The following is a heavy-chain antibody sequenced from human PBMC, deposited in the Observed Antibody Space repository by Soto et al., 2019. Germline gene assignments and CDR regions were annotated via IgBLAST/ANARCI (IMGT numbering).Heavy chain of an antibody. Sequence: ASVKVSCKSSGESFTILDVDCVRQTAGQGLEWMGWRQPSSGRTRYAQKLQGRVTMTRDTSINTAYMELTTLTSDDKAFYYCARGVSAGVDYWGQGTLVTVSS. J-gene: IGHJ4*02. CDR2: RQPSSGRT. D-gene: IGHD1-26*01. CDR3: ARGVSAGVDY. V-gene: IGHV1-8*01. CDR1: GESFTILD.